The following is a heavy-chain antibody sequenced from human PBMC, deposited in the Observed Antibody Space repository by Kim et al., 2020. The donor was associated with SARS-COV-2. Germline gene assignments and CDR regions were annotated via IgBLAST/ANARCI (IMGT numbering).Heavy chain of an antibody. CDR1: GFTFSSYA. D-gene: IGHD6-13*01. Sequence: GGSLRLSCAASGFTFSSYAMHWVRQAPGKGLEWVAVISYDGSNKYYADSVKGRFTISRDNSKNTLYLQMNSLRAEDTAVYYCARDKGQQLVQILYYYYGMDVWGQGTTVTVSS. V-gene: IGHV3-30*04. CDR2: ISYDGSNK. J-gene: IGHJ6*02. CDR3: ARDKGQQLVQILYYYYGMDV.